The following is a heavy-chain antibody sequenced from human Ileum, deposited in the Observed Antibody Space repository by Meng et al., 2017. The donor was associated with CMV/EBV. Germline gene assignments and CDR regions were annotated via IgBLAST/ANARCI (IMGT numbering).Heavy chain of an antibody. CDR3: TKDGANPWYYFDY. J-gene: IGHJ4*02. Sequence: GGSLRLSCAASGFTFSTYGMYWVRQAPGKGLEWVALIRSDGNNKDYADSVKGRFSISRDNSKSTMYLQMNSLRTEDTGVYYCTKDGANPWYYFDYWGQGTRVT. CDR1: GFTFSTYG. CDR2: IRSDGNNK. V-gene: IGHV3-30*02. D-gene: IGHD2-15*01.